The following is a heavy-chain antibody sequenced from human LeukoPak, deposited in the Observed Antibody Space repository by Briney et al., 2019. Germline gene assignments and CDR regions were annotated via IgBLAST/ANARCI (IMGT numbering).Heavy chain of an antibody. CDR2: ISSSSSYI. J-gene: IGHJ3*02. CDR1: GFTFSSYS. V-gene: IGHV3-21*01. Sequence: PGGSLRLSCAASGFTFSSYSMNWVRQAPGKGLEWVSSISSSSSYIYYADSVKGRFTISRDNAKNSLYLQMNSLRAEDTAVYYCARGSYDFWSGIHAFGIWGQGTMVTVSS. D-gene: IGHD3-3*01. CDR3: ARGSYDFWSGIHAFGI.